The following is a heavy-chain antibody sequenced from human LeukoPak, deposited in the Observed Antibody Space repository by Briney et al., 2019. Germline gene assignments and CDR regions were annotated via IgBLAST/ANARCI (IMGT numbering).Heavy chain of an antibody. D-gene: IGHD4-23*01. Sequence: GGSLRLSCAVSGFNFRDHWMDWVRQAPGKGLEWVSYISTGSSTTYYADSVKGRFTISRDNVENSLYLQMNSLRDEDTAVYYCARVAAGYSVNYFDYWGQGTLVTVSS. CDR3: ARVAAGYSVNYFDY. J-gene: IGHJ4*02. V-gene: IGHV3-48*02. CDR2: ISTGSSTT. CDR1: GFNFRDHW.